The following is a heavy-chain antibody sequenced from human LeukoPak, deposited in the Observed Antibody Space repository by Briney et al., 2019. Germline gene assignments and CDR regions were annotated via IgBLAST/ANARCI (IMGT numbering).Heavy chain of an antibody. J-gene: IGHJ5*02. V-gene: IGHV3-23*01. CDR1: GFTFSTYA. CDR2: ISSGGDYT. CDR3: ATDGAGFDT. Sequence: GGSLRLSCAASGFTFSTYAMGWVRQAPGKGLEWVSAISSGGDYTDYAGSVKGRFTISRDNSNNALYLQLNSLRAEDTAVYYCATDGAGFDTWGQGVLVTVSS.